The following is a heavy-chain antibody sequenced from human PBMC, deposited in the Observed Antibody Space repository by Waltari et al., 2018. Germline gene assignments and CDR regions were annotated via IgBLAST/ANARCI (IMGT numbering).Heavy chain of an antibody. CDR1: GGSISSHY. CDR3: ARDANNYSSSLWFDP. V-gene: IGHV4-59*11. J-gene: IGHJ5*02. Sequence: QVQLQESGPGLVKPSETLSLTCTVSGGSISSHYCSWIRQPPWKGLEWIGYIYYRGSTNYNPSLKSRVTISVDTSKNQFSLKLCSVTAADTAVYYCARDANNYSSSLWFDPWGQGTLVTFSS. D-gene: IGHD6-6*01. CDR2: IYYRGST.